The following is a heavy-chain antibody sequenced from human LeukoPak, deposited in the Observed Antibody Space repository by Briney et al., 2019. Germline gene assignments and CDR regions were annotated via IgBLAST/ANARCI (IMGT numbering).Heavy chain of an antibody. CDR3: AKDYYDSSGYYPRAFDY. V-gene: IGHV3-30*18. Sequence: GGSLRLSCAASGFTFSSYGMHWVRQAPGKGLEWVAVISYDGSNKYYADSVKGRFTISRDNSKNTLYLQMNSLRAEDTAVYYCAKDYYDSSGYYPRAFDYWGQGTLVTVSS. D-gene: IGHD3-22*01. CDR1: GFTFSSYG. J-gene: IGHJ4*02. CDR2: ISYDGSNK.